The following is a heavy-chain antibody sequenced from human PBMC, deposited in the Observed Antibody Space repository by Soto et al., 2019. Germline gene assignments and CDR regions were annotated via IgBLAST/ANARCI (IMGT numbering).Heavy chain of an antibody. CDR3: TSSYSTSPSPDY. D-gene: IGHD6-6*01. Sequence: SETLSLTCSVSGGSMRNYYWNWIRQPPGRGLEWIGYVYHSGSTNYNPSLKSRVSMSVDVSRNHFSLTLHSVTAADTAGYFCTSSYSTSPSPDYWGQGTLVTVS. V-gene: IGHV4-59*01. CDR2: VYHSGST. CDR1: GGSMRNYY. J-gene: IGHJ4*02.